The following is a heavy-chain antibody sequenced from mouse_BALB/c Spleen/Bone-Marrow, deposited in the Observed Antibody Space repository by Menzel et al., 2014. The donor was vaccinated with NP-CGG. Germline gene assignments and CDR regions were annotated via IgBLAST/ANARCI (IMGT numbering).Heavy chain of an antibody. CDR2: INPSNGRT. Sequence: VQLQQSGAELVKPGASVKLSCKASGYTFTSYWIHWMKLRPGHGLEWIGEINPSNGRTNYNEKFKNKATLTVDKSSSTAYIQLSSLTSEDSAVYYCARYDGPAWFAYWGQGTLVTVS. CDR3: ARYDGPAWFAY. V-gene: IGHV1S81*02. CDR1: GYTFTSYW. J-gene: IGHJ3*01. D-gene: IGHD2-3*01.